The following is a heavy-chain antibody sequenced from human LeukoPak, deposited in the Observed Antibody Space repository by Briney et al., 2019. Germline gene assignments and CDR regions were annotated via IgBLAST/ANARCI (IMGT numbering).Heavy chain of an antibody. Sequence: PGGSLRLSCAASGFTVSSNYMSWVRQAPGKGLAWVSVIYSGGSTYYADSVKGRFTISRDNSKNTLYLQMNSLRAEDTAVYYCARSDDFWSGYYSDYWGQGTLVTVSS. CDR2: IYSGGST. CDR1: GFTVSSNY. J-gene: IGHJ4*02. V-gene: IGHV3-66*02. CDR3: ARSDDFWSGYYSDY. D-gene: IGHD3-3*01.